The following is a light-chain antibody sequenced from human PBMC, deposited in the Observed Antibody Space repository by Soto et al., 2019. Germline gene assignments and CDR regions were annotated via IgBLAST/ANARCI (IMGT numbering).Light chain of an antibody. Sequence: DIQMPQSPSSVSASVGDRVTITCRASQGISSWLAWYQQKPGQAPGLLIYAASTWQSGVPSRFSGSGSGTDFTLTISCLQSEDFATYYCQQYYSCLFTFGQGTRLEIK. CDR3: QQYYSCLFT. CDR1: QGISSW. J-gene: IGKJ5*01. CDR2: AAS. V-gene: IGKV1-12*01.